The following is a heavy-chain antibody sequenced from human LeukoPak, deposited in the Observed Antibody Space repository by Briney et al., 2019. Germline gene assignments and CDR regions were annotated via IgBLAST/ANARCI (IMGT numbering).Heavy chain of an antibody. D-gene: IGHD2-2*01. J-gene: IGHJ4*02. CDR1: GDSVSSNSAA. V-gene: IGHV6-1*01. CDR3: ARDQRYCSSTSCRAGFDY. CDR2: TYYRSKWYN. Sequence: SQTLSLTCAISGDSVSSNSAAWNWIRQSPSRGLEWLGRTYYRSKWYNDYAVSVKSRITINPDTSKNQFSLQLNSVTPEDTAVYYCARDQRYCSSTSCRAGFDYWGQGTLVTVSS.